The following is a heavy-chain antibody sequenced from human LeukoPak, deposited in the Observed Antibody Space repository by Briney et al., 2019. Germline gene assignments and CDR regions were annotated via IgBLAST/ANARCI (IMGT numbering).Heavy chain of an antibody. CDR3: AMNGQTGFSFDP. Sequence: SETLSLTCAVYGASLNGHYWSWIRQSPGKGLEWIGEGSEIGGTKFNPSLKSPVTISADTSKNQFSLRLTSITAADTAVYYCAMNGQTGFSFDPWGQGTLVTVSS. CDR2: GSEIGGT. CDR1: GASLNGHY. J-gene: IGHJ5*02. V-gene: IGHV4-34*01. D-gene: IGHD3-9*01.